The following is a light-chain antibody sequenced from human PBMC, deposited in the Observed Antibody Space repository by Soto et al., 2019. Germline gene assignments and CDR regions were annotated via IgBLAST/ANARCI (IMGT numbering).Light chain of an antibody. V-gene: IGKV1-5*03. CDR3: QHYNSS. J-gene: IGKJ2*01. CDR2: KAS. CDR1: QSISSW. Sequence: DIQMTQSASSLSASVGDRVTITYRASQSISSWLAWYQQKPGKAPKLLIYKASSLEGGVPSRFSGSGSGTEFTLTISSLQPDDFATYYCQHYNSSFGQGTKLEIK.